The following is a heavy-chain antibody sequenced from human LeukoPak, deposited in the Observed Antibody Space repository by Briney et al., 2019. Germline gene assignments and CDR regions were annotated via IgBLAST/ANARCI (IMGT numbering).Heavy chain of an antibody. Sequence: GGSLRLSCAASGFTFSSYSMNWVRQAPGKGLEWGSCISGSSSTIYYADSVKGRFTISRDNGKNTLYLQMNSLRAEDTAVYYCARGSTYYDSSGQVPFDYWGQGTLVTVSS. CDR3: ARGSTYYDSSGQVPFDY. CDR2: ISGSSSTI. V-gene: IGHV3-48*01. J-gene: IGHJ4*02. CDR1: GFTFSSYS. D-gene: IGHD3-22*01.